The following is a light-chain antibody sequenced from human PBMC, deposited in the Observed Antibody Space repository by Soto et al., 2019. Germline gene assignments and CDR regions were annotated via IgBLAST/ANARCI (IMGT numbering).Light chain of an antibody. CDR2: DAS. Sequence: DIVVTQSPATLSVAPGERATLSCRASQTVRNNYLAWYQQKPGQAPRLLIYDASSRATGIPDGFSGGGSGTDFTLTISRLEPEDFAVYYCHQYGSSPQTFGQGTKVDIK. CDR3: HQYGSSPQT. J-gene: IGKJ1*01. CDR1: QTVRNNY. V-gene: IGKV3-20*01.